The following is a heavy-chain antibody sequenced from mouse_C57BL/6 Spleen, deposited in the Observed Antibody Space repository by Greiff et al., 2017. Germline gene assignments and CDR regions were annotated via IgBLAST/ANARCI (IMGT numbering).Heavy chain of an antibody. J-gene: IGHJ3*01. Sequence: QVQLKESGAELARPGASVKMSCKASGYTFTSYTMHWVKQRPGQGLEWIGYINPSSGYTKYNQKFKDKATLTADKSSSTAYMQLSSLTSEDSAVYYCAPAPWFAYWGQGTLVTVSA. CDR3: APAPWFAY. V-gene: IGHV1-4*01. CDR2: INPSSGYT. CDR1: GYTFTSYT.